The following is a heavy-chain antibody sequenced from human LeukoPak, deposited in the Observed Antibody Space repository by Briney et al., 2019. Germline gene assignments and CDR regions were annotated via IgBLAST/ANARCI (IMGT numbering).Heavy chain of an antibody. CDR1: GFTFDDYA. V-gene: IGHV3-9*01. CDR3: AKDITPTGDSSGYYNY. CDR2: ISWNSGSI. D-gene: IGHD3-22*01. J-gene: IGHJ4*02. Sequence: PGRSLRLFCGASGFTFDDYAMHWVPPAPGKGLEWVSGISWNSGSIGYADSVKGRFTISRDNAKNSLYLQMNRLRAEDTALYDCAKDITPTGDSSGYYNYWGQGTLVTVSS.